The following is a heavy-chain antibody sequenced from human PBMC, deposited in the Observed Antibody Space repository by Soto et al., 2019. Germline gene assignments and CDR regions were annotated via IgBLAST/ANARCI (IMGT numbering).Heavy chain of an antibody. J-gene: IGHJ4*02. CDR3: ARHCSGGSCYSGYGY. V-gene: IGHV4-39*01. CDR2: IYYSGST. D-gene: IGHD2-15*01. CDR1: GGSISSSSYY. Sequence: QLQLQESGPGLVKPSETLSLTCTVSGGSISSSSYYWGWIRQPPGKGLEWIGSIYYSGSTYYNPSLKSRVTMSVDTSKNQFSLTLSCVTAADTAVYYCARHCSGGSCYSGYGYWGQGTLVTVSS.